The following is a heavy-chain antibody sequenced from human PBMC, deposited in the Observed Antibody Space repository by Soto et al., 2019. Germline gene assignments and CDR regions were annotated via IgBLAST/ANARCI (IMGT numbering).Heavy chain of an antibody. CDR1: GDSVSSNSAA. D-gene: IGHD6-19*01. V-gene: IGHV6-1*01. CDR3: ARTSRAYSSGWYTPSDY. J-gene: IGHJ4*02. CDR2: TYYRSKWYN. Sequence: QSQTLSLTCAISGDSVSSNSAAWNWIRQSPSRGLEWLGRTYYRSKWYNDYAVSVKSRITINPDTSKNQFSLQLNSVTPEDTAVYYCARTSRAYSSGWYTPSDYWGQGTLVTVSS.